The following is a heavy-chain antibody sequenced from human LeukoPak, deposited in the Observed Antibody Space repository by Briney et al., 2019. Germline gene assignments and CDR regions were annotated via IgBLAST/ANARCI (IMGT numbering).Heavy chain of an antibody. CDR3: AREEYCSSTSCYGNWYFDL. D-gene: IGHD2-2*01. J-gene: IGHJ2*01. Sequence: SETLSLTCAVYGGSFSGYYWSWIRQPPGKGLEWVGEINHSGSTNYNPSLKSRVTISVDTSKNQFSLKLSSVTAADTAVYYCAREEYCSSTSCYGNWYFDLWGRGTLVTVSS. CDR2: INHSGST. V-gene: IGHV4-34*01. CDR1: GGSFSGYY.